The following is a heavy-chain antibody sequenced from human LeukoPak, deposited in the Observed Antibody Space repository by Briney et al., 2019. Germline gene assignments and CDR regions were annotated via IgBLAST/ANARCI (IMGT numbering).Heavy chain of an antibody. V-gene: IGHV3-74*01. CDR3: ARATPATFGYFDL. J-gene: IGHJ2*01. CDR2: INSDGSST. CDR1: GFTFSSYW. Sequence: PGGSLRLSCAASGFTFSSYWMHWVRQAPGKGLVWVSRINSDGSSTSYADSVKGRFTISRDNAKNTLYLQMNSLRAEDTAVYHCARATPATFGYFDLWGRGTLVTVSS.